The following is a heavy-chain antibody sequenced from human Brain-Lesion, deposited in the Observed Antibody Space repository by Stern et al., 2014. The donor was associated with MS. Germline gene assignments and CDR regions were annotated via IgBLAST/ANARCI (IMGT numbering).Heavy chain of an antibody. CDR1: GFTFSNYW. CDR3: ARGERWFDS. V-gene: IGHV3-74*02. J-gene: IGHJ5*01. CDR2: VNNDGRRT. D-gene: IGHD3-10*01. Sequence: MQLVQSGGGLVQPGGSLRLSCAASGFTFSNYWMHWVRQAPGKGLVWVSRVNNDGRRTSYADSVKGRFTMSRDNAKNTLYLQMNSLRVEDTAIYYCARGERWFDSWGQGTLVTVSS.